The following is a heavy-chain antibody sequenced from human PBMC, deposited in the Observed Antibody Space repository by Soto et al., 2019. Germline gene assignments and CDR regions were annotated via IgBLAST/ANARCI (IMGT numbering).Heavy chain of an antibody. D-gene: IGHD2-8*02. V-gene: IGHV2-70*01. CDR2: IDWDDDK. J-gene: IGHJ6*02. Sequence: SGPTLVNPTQTLTLTCTFSGFSLSTSGMCVSWIRQPPGKALEWLALIDWDDDKYYSTSLKTRLTISKDTSKNQVVLTMTNMDPVDTATYYCARGCTGGVMEYYYYYGMDVWGQGTTVTVSS. CDR1: GFSLSTSGMC. CDR3: ARGCTGGVMEYYYYYGMDV.